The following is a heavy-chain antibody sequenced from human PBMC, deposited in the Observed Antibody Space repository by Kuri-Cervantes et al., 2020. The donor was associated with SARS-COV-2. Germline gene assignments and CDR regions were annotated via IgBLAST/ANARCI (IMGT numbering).Heavy chain of an antibody. CDR2: INHSGST. Sequence: SQTLSLTCAVYGGSFSGYHWSWIRQPPGKGLEWIGEINHSGSTNYNPSLKSRVTISVDTSKNQFSLKLSSVTAADTAVYYCARAYSGSYYAHYRGWYFDLWGRGTLVTVSS. CDR1: GGSFSGYH. J-gene: IGHJ2*01. CDR3: ARAYSGSYYAHYRGWYFDL. V-gene: IGHV4-34*01. D-gene: IGHD1-26*01.